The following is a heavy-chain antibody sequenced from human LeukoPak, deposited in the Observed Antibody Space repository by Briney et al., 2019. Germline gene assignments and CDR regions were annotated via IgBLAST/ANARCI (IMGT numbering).Heavy chain of an antibody. CDR2: IYYSGST. Sequence: SETLSLTCTVSGGSISSSSCYWGWIRQPPGKGLEWIGSIYYSGSTYYNPSLKSRVTISVDTSKNQFSLKLSSVTAADTAVYYCARGSQSLGYCSGGSCRAKIFDYWGQGTLVTVSS. CDR3: ARGSQSLGYCSGGSCRAKIFDY. J-gene: IGHJ4*02. V-gene: IGHV4-39*01. D-gene: IGHD2-15*01. CDR1: GGSISSSSCY.